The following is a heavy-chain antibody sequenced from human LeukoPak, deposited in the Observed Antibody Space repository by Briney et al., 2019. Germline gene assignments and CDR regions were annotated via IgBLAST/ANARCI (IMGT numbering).Heavy chain of an antibody. CDR3: ARGYVLRYFDWLPYDAFDI. CDR1: GFTFSSYE. J-gene: IGHJ3*02. V-gene: IGHV3-48*03. D-gene: IGHD3-9*01. Sequence: GGSLRLSCAASGFTFSSYEMNWVRQGPGKGLEWVPYISSSGSTIYYADSVKGRFTISRDNAKNSLYLQMNSLGAEDTAVYYCARGYVLRYFDWLPYDAFDIWGQGTMVTVSS. CDR2: ISSSGSTI.